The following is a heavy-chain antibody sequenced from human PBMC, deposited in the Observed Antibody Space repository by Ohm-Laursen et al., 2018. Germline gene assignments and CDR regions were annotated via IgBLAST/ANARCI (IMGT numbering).Heavy chain of an antibody. CDR1: GFTFPNYA. Sequence: SLRLSCAASGFTFPNYAIHWVRQAPGKGLEWVSGVSWNSDTTGYAVSVKGRFTISRDNAKNSLYLQINSLKGEDTAVYFCARDPTFHAFDIWGQGTMVTVSS. D-gene: IGHD2/OR15-2a*01. V-gene: IGHV3-9*01. CDR2: VSWNSDTT. J-gene: IGHJ3*02. CDR3: ARDPTFHAFDI.